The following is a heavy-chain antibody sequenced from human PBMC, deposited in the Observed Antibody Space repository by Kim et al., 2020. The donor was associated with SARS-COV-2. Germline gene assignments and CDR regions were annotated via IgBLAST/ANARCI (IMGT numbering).Heavy chain of an antibody. CDR3: ASAYKRVWGFGETLAPNYFDR. CDR1: GGSISSPSYD. Sequence: SETLSLTCAVSGGSISSPSYDWNWVRQRPGRGLEWIGYRYYGGSTHYNPSLESRLAVSLDTSKNQFSLNLRSVTVADTAVYYCASAYKRVWGFGETLAPNYFDRCGQGTLVTVSS. V-gene: IGHV4-31*11. J-gene: IGHJ5*02. D-gene: IGHD3-10*01. CDR2: RYYGGST.